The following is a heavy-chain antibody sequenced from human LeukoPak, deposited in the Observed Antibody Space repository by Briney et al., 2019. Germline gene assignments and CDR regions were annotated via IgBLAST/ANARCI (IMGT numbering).Heavy chain of an antibody. J-gene: IGHJ4*01. CDR1: GFTFSSYA. CDR3: AKVEGVTMIVVVIASFDY. Sequence: GSLLLSCAASGFTFSSYAMSWVRPAPGKGLEWVSAISGSGGSTYYADSVKGRFTISRDNSKNTLYLQMNSLRAEDTAVYYCAKVEGVTMIVVVIASFDYWGQEPWSPSPQ. D-gene: IGHD3-22*01. CDR2: ISGSGGST. V-gene: IGHV3-23*01.